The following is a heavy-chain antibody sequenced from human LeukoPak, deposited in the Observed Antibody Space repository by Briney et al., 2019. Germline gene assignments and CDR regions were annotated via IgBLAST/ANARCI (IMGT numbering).Heavy chain of an antibody. CDR3: AKGSGSSGYSATDS. V-gene: IGHV3-30*02. CDR2: IRYDGSNK. Sequence: GGSLRLSCAASGFTFSSYGMHWVRQTPGKGLEWVAFIRYDGSNKYYADSVKGRFTISRDNSKNTLYLQMNSLRAEDTAVYYCAKGSGSSGYSATDSWGQGTQVIVSS. CDR1: GFTFSSYG. D-gene: IGHD3-22*01. J-gene: IGHJ4*02.